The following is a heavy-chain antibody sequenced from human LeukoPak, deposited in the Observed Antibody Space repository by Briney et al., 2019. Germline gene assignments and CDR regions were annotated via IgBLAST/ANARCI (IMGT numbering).Heavy chain of an antibody. CDR2: IYHSGST. D-gene: IGHD3-10*01. V-gene: IGHV4-59*01. CDR1: GGSISSYY. CDR3: ARGEKEFFYYMDV. J-gene: IGHJ6*03. Sequence: SETLSLTCTVSGGSISSYYWSWIRQPPGKGLEWIGYIYHSGSTNYNPSLKSRVTISVDTSKNQFSLKLSSVTAADTAVYYCARGEKEFFYYMDVWGKGTTVTVSS.